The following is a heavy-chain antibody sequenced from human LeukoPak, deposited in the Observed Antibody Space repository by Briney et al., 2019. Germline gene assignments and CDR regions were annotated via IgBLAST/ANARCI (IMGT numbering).Heavy chain of an antibody. CDR3: ARNGYSSGWDYYYFDY. CDR2: IIPIFGTA. V-gene: IGHV1-69*13. J-gene: IGHJ4*02. Sequence: ASVKVSCKASGGTFSSYAISWERQAPGQGLEWMGGIIPIFGTANYAQKFQGRVTITADESTSTAYMELSSLRSEDTAVYYCARNGYSSGWDYYYFDYWGQGTLVTVSS. D-gene: IGHD6-19*01. CDR1: GGTFSSYA.